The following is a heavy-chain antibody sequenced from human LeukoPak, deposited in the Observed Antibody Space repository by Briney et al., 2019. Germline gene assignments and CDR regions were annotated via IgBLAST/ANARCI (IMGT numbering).Heavy chain of an antibody. CDR2: IYYSGST. CDR3: ARGRAHVVVPAAYHYGMDV. Sequence: PSETLSLTCTVSGGSISSYYWSWIRQPPGKGLEWVGYIYYSGSTNYNPSLKSRVTISVDTSKNQFSLKLSSVTAADTAVYYCARGRAHVVVPAAYHYGMDVWGQGTTVTVSS. D-gene: IGHD2-2*01. CDR1: GGSISSYY. V-gene: IGHV4-59*01. J-gene: IGHJ6*02.